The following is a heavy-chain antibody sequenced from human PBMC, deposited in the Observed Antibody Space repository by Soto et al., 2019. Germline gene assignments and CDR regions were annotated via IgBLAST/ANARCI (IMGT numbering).Heavy chain of an antibody. CDR1: GGSISSYY. D-gene: IGHD3-10*01. Sequence: AETLSVTCTVSGGSISSYYWNWIRQPAGKGLEWIGRIYTSGSTNYNPSLKSRVTMSVDTSKNQFSLKLSSVTAADTAVYYCARELSRVRGVIYFDYWGQGTMVTVSS. J-gene: IGHJ4*02. V-gene: IGHV4-4*07. CDR2: IYTSGST. CDR3: ARELSRVRGVIYFDY.